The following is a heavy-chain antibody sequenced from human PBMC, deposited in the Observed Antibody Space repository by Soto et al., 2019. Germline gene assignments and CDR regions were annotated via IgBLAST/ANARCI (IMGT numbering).Heavy chain of an antibody. CDR2: ISSSSSSI. CDR1: GFTFNTYS. V-gene: IGHV3-21*01. J-gene: IGHJ4*02. Sequence: EVQLVESGGGLVKPGESLRLSCAASGFTFNTYSVNWVRQAPGEGLEWVSSISSSSSSIFYADSVMGRFTISRDNAKKLLYLEMNSLRADDTAMYYCARDIGRTLRSPEFDYWGQGTLVTVSS. D-gene: IGHD4-17*01. CDR3: ARDIGRTLRSPEFDY.